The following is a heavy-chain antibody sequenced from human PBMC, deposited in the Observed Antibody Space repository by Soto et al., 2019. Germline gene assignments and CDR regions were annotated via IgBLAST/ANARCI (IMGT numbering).Heavy chain of an antibody. CDR2: ISYDGSNK. D-gene: IGHD5-12*01. CDR3: ARAEVAPSQFDY. CDR1: GFTFSSYA. J-gene: IGHJ4*02. Sequence: GGSLRHSCAASGFTFSSYAMHWVRQAPGKGLEWVAVISYDGSNKYYADSVKGRFTISRDNSKNTLYLQMNSLRAEDTAVYYCARAEVAPSQFDYWGQGTLVTVS. V-gene: IGHV3-30-3*01.